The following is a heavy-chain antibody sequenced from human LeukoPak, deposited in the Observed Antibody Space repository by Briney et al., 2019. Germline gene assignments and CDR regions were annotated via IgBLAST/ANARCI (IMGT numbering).Heavy chain of an antibody. J-gene: IGHJ5*02. V-gene: IGHV3-23*01. Sequence: GGSLRLSCAASGFTFSSYAMMWVRQAPGKGLDWVSTISVSGGSPNYADSVKGRFTISRDNSKYTLFLQMNSLRAEDTALYYCAKGLREYDFWSGYATWGQGTLVTVSS. CDR2: ISVSGGSP. CDR1: GFTFSSYA. D-gene: IGHD3-3*01. CDR3: AKGLREYDFWSGYAT.